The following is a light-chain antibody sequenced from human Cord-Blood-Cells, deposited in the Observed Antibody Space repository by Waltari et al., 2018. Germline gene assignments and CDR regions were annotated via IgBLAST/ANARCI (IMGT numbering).Light chain of an antibody. CDR1: TSDVGGYNY. CDR2: DVS. V-gene: IGLV2-14*01. Sequence: QSALTQPASVSGSPGQSITISCTGTTSDVGGYNYVSWYQQHPGKAPKLMIYDVSNRPSGVSNRFSASKSGNTASLTISGLQAEDEADYYCSSYTSSSTLEEVFGTGTKVTVL. J-gene: IGLJ1*01. CDR3: SSYTSSSTLEEV.